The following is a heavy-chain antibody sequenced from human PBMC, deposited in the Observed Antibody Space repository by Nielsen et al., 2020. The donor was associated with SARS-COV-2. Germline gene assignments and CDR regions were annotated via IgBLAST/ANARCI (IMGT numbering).Heavy chain of an antibody. D-gene: IGHD4-11*01. CDR3: ARGLQRNTGSHYYYGMDV. CDR2: INAGNGNT. J-gene: IGHJ6*02. V-gene: IGHV1-3*01. CDR1: GYTFTSYA. Sequence: ASVQVSCKASGYTFTSYAMHWVRQAPGQRLEWMGWINAGNGNTKYSQKFQGRVTITRDTSASTAYMELSSLRSEDTAVYYCARGLQRNTGSHYYYGMDVWGQGTTVTVSS.